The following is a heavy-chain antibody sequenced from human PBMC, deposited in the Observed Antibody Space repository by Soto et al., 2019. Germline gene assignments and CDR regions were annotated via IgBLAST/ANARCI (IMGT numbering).Heavy chain of an antibody. V-gene: IGHV5-51*01. CDR1: GYSFTNYW. CDR2: IYPSDSDT. D-gene: IGHD3-10*01. CDR3: ARPPYGSGSYWDY. J-gene: IGHJ4*02. Sequence: GESLKISWKGSGYSFTNYWNGWVRQMPGKGLEWMGIIYPSDSDTRYSPSFQGQVTISADKSISTAYLQWSSLKASDTAMYHCARPPYGSGSYWDYWGQGTLVTVSS.